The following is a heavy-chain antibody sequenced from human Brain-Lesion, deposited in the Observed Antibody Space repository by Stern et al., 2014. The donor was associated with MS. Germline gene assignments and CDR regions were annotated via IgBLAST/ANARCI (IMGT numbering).Heavy chain of an antibody. CDR2: IHDSGST. J-gene: IGHJ5*02. V-gene: IGHV4-61*02. D-gene: IGHD1-26*01. CDR1: GGSISSSGYY. Sequence: QVQLVQSGPGLVKPSQTLSLTCTVSGGSISSSGYYWSWIRQPADKGLEWIGRIHDSGSTYYNPSLKSRVTLSMDTAKNPFSPKLTSVTAADTAVYYCATTRWDLFTWNWFDPWGQGTLVTVSS. CDR3: ATTRWDLFTWNWFDP.